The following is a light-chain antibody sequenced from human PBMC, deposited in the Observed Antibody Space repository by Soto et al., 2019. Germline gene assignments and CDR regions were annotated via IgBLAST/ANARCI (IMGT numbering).Light chain of an antibody. J-gene: IGLJ2*01. Sequence: QSVLTQPPSASGTPGQSVTISCSGSSSNIGDNTVNWYQQLPGTAPKLLIDSNDQRSSGVPDRFSGSKSGTSASLAISGLQSEDEADYYCAVWDDSLDGVVFGGGTKVTVL. CDR2: SND. V-gene: IGLV1-44*01. CDR1: SSNIGDNT. CDR3: AVWDDSLDGVV.